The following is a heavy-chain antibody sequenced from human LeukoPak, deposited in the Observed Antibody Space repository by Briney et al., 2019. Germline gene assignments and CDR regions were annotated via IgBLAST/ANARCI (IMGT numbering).Heavy chain of an antibody. CDR2: IYYSGST. J-gene: IGHJ4*02. CDR1: GGSISSSSYY. V-gene: IGHV4-39*07. D-gene: IGHD6-19*01. Sequence: PSETLSLTCTVSGGSISSSSYYWGWFRQPPGKGLEWIGSIYYSGSTYYNPSLRSRVTISVDTSKNQFSLKLSYVTAADTAVYYCARGTLYSGWSYYFDYWGQGSQVTVSS. CDR3: ARGTLYSGWSYYFDY.